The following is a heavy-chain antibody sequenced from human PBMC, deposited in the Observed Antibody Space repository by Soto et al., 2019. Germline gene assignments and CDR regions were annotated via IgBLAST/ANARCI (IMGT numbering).Heavy chain of an antibody. Sequence: PSETLSLTCAVYGGSFSGYYWSWIRQPPGKGLKRIGEINHSGSTNYNPSLKSRVTISVDTSKNQFSLKLSSVTAADTAVYYCARLGSGSYYYYYYGMDVWGQGTTVT. CDR2: INHSGST. CDR3: ARLGSGSYYYYYYGMDV. D-gene: IGHD3-10*01. J-gene: IGHJ6*02. V-gene: IGHV4-34*01. CDR1: GGSFSGYY.